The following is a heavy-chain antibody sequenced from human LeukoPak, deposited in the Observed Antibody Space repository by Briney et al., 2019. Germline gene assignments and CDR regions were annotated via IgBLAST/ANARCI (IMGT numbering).Heavy chain of an antibody. CDR1: GGSISSDDYY. Sequence: PSETLSLTCTVSGGSISSDDYYWSWIRQHPGKGLEWIGYIYYSGSTYYNPSLKSRVTISVDTSKNQFSLKLSSVTAADTAVYYCARVSGSGWYGYWGQGTLVTVSS. V-gene: IGHV4-31*03. CDR3: ARVSGSGWYGY. D-gene: IGHD6-19*01. CDR2: IYYSGST. J-gene: IGHJ4*02.